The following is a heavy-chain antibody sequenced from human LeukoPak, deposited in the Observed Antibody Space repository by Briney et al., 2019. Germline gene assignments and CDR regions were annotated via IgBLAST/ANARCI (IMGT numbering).Heavy chain of an antibody. CDR3: ARVSTQLVPVY. CDR2: IYYSGST. Sequence: SETLSLTCTVSGGSISSYYWSWIRQPPGKGLEWIGYIYYSGSTNYNPSLKSRVTISVDTSKNQFSLKLISVTAADTAVYYCARVSTQLVPVYWGQGTLVTVSS. V-gene: IGHV4-59*01. J-gene: IGHJ4*02. CDR1: GGSISSYY. D-gene: IGHD6-6*01.